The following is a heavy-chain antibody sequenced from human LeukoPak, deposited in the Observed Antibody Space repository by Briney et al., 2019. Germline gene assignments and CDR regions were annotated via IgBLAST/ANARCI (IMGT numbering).Heavy chain of an antibody. CDR3: ARDPRGSGWVLDH. Sequence: PSETLSLTCTVSGDSITNGYYWGWIRQPPGKGLEWTGSIYQSGNTFYNPSLKSRVTMSVDTSKNQFSLRMNSLTAADTAVYYCARDPRGSGWVLDHWGQGTLVTVSS. V-gene: IGHV4-38-2*02. D-gene: IGHD6-19*01. CDR2: IYQSGNT. J-gene: IGHJ4*02. CDR1: GDSITNGYY.